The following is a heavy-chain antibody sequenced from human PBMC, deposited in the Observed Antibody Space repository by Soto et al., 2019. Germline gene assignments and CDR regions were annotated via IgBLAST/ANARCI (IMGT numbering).Heavy chain of an antibody. J-gene: IGHJ4*02. CDR1: GGSFSNNY. CDR3: ATSLWFGTQPEI. D-gene: IGHD3-10*01. CDR2: ISPSGTT. V-gene: IGHV4-34*01. Sequence: SETLSLTCAVYGGSFSNNYWTWFRQPPGKGLEWIGEISPSGTTKYIPSLKSRGTISVDTSRKQFFLKVTSVSAADTAVYYCATSLWFGTQPEIWGPGTLVTVS.